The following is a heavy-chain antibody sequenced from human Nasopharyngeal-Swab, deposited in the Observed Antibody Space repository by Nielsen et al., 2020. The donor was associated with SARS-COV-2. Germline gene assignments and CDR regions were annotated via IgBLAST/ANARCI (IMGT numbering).Heavy chain of an antibody. CDR2: IYYSGST. V-gene: IGHV4-59*13. J-gene: IGHJ6*02. CDR3: ARDSRYYYYGMDV. CDR1: GGSISSYY. Sequence: SETLSLTCTVSGGSISSYYWGWIRQPPGKGLEWIGYIYYSGSTNYNPSLKSRVTISVDTSKNQFSLKLSSVTAADTAVYYCARDSRYYYYGMDVWGQGTTVTVSS.